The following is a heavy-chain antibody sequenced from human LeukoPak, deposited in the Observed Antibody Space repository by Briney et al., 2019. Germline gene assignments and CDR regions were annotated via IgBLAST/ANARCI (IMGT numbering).Heavy chain of an antibody. V-gene: IGHV3-33*06. D-gene: IGHD3-3*01. CDR2: IWYDGSNK. Sequence: GGSLRLSCAASGFTFSSYGMHWVRQAPGKGLEWVAVIWYDGSNKYYADSVKGRFAISRDNSKNTVYLQMNGLRAEDTAVYYCAKDSNDFWSGHPDYWGQGTLVTVSS. J-gene: IGHJ4*02. CDR3: AKDSNDFWSGHPDY. CDR1: GFTFSSYG.